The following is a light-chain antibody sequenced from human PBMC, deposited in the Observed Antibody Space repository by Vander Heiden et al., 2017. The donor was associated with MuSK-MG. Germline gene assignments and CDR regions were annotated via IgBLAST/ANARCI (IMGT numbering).Light chain of an antibody. CDR3: QQYNNWPPSST. CDR1: RSVYSD. J-gene: IGKJ5*01. CDR2: GAS. Sequence: EIVMTQSHDTLSVSPGERANVLCRASRSVYSDLAWYQQKPGQAPRLLIYGASTRATGIPARFSGSGSGTEFTLSISSLQSEDFAVYFCQQYNNWPPSSTFGQGTRLEIK. V-gene: IGKV3-15*01.